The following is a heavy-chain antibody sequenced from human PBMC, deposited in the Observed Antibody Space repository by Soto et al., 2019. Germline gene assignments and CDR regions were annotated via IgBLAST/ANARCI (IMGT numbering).Heavy chain of an antibody. Sequence: EVQLLESGGGLVQPGGSLRLSCAASGFTFSTYGMSWVRQAPGKGLEWVSAISGSGESTYYADSVKGRFTISRDNSKNQQYLQITNVRAEDTAVYYCARGPNYCSRTNCKPYLDDWGQGTLGTVAS. CDR2: ISGSGEST. J-gene: IGHJ4*02. V-gene: IGHV3-23*01. D-gene: IGHD2-2*01. CDR1: GFTFSTYG. CDR3: ARGPNYCSRTNCKPYLDD.